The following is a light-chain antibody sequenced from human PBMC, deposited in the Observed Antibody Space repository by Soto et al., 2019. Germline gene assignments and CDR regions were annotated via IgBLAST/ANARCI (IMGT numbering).Light chain of an antibody. Sequence: DIQMTQPPSSRSASVGDRPTSTVRESQSISMCFNWYQQKPGKAPKLLISAASSLQSGVPSRFSGSGSGTDFTLTISSLQPEDFDTYYCQQSHSTITFGQGTRLEIK. CDR1: QSISMC. CDR3: QQSHSTIT. J-gene: IGKJ5*01. V-gene: IGKV1-39*01. CDR2: AAS.